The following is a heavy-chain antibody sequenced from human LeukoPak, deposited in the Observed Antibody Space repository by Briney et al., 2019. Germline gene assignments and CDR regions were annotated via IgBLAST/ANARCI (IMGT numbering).Heavy chain of an antibody. Sequence: SETLSLTCSVSGGSISSYYWSWIRQPPGKGLEWIGYMYYSGSTNYNPSLKSRVTMSVDTSKNQFSLKLTSVTAADTAVYYCARQTGSGLFILPGGQGTLVTVSS. D-gene: IGHD3/OR15-3a*01. CDR3: ARQTGSGLFILP. J-gene: IGHJ4*02. CDR2: MYYSGST. V-gene: IGHV4-59*08. CDR1: GGSISSYY.